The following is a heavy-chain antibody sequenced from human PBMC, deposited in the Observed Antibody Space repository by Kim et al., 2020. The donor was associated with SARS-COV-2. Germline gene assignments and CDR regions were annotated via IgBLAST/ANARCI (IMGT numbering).Heavy chain of an antibody. V-gene: IGHV4-34*01. D-gene: IGHD3-16*02. CDR1: GGSFSGYY. CDR3: ARGRRVGELSPIDY. CDR2: INHSGST. J-gene: IGHJ4*02. Sequence: SETLSLTCAVYGGSFSGYYWSWIRQPPGKGLEWIGEINHSGSTNYNPSLKSRVTISVDTSKNQFSLKLSSVTAADTAVYYCARGRRVGELSPIDYWGQGT.